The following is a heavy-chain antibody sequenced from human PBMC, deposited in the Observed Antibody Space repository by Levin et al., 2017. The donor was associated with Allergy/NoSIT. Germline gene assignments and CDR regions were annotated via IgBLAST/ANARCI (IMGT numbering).Heavy chain of an antibody. J-gene: IGHJ6*02. CDR1: GFTFSDYY. CDR3: GRVRTIFGVVRGGMDG. V-gene: IGHV3-11*01. D-gene: IGHD3-3*01. Sequence: LSLTCAASGFTFSDYYMSWIRQAPGKGLEWVAYISNSGSTIYYADSVNFLFPLSRDNAKNSLYLQMNSLRAEDTAVYYGGRVRTIFGVVRGGMDGWGQGTTVTVSS. CDR2: ISNSGSTI.